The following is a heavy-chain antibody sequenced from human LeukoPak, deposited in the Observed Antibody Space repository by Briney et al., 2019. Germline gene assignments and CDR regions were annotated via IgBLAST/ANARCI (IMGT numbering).Heavy chain of an antibody. Sequence: ASVKVSCKASGYTSTSYYIHWVRQAPGQGLEWMGIINPSGGSTSYAQKFQGRVTMTRDTSTSTVYMELSSLRSDDTAVYYCSKVSEGWFDPWGQGTLVTVSS. CDR3: SKVSEGWFDP. J-gene: IGHJ5*02. CDR1: GYTSTSYY. CDR2: INPSGGST. D-gene: IGHD2-8*01. V-gene: IGHV1-46*03.